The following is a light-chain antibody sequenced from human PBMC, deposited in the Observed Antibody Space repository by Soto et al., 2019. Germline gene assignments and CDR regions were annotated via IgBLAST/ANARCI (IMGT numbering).Light chain of an antibody. V-gene: IGKV3-11*01. CDR1: QSVSSY. Sequence: EIVLTQSPATLSLSPLAGATLXCRSSQSVSSYLAWYQQKPGQAPRLLIYDASNRATGIPARFSGSGSGTDFTLTISSLEPEDFAVYYCQQRSNWPPSWTFGQGTKVDI. CDR3: QQRSNWPPSWT. CDR2: DAS. J-gene: IGKJ1*01.